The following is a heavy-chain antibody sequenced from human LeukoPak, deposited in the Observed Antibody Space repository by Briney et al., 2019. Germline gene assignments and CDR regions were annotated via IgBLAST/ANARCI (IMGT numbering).Heavy chain of an antibody. CDR1: GGSISSGDYY. V-gene: IGHV4-39*01. D-gene: IGHD1-1*01. J-gene: IGHJ5*02. Sequence: PSQTLSLTCTVSGGSISSGDYYWSWIRQPPGKGLEWIGSIYYSGSTYYNPSLKSRVTISVDTFKNQFSLKLSSVTAADTAVYYCARGWDNWNDPHLGRFDPWGQGTLVTVSS. CDR3: ARGWDNWNDPHLGRFDP. CDR2: IYYSGST.